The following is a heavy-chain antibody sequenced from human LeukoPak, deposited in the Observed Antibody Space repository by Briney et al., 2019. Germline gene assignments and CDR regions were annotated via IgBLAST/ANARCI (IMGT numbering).Heavy chain of an antibody. D-gene: IGHD1-1*01. V-gene: IGHV1-24*01. CDR3: ARGVARTGKNWFDP. Sequence: ASVKVSCKVSGYTLTELSMHWVRQAPGKGLEWMGGFDPEDGETIYAQKFQGRVTITRDTSASTAYMELSSLRSEDTAVYYCARGVARTGKNWFDPWGQGTLVTVSS. CDR2: FDPEDGET. J-gene: IGHJ5*02. CDR1: GYTLTELS.